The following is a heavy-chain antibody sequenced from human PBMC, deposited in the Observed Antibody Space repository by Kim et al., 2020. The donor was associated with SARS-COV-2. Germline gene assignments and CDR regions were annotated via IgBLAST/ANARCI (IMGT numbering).Heavy chain of an antibody. D-gene: IGHD2-21*02. V-gene: IGHV3-33*06. CDR3: AKDRLAGGDCHDY. J-gene: IGHJ4*02. CDR1: GFTFSSYG. CDR2: IWYDGSNK. Sequence: GGSLRLSCAASGFTFSSYGMHWVRQAPGKGLEWVAVIWYDGSNKYYADSVKGRFTISRDDSKNTLYLQMNSLRDEDTALYYCAKDRLAGGDCHDYWGQGTLVTVSS.